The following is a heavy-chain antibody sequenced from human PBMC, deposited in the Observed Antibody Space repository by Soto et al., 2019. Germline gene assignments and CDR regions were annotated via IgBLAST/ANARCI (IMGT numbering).Heavy chain of an antibody. D-gene: IGHD2-8*01. Sequence: PSDTLALTCTVSGCSISSGDYYWSWIRQPPGKGLEWIGYIYYSGSTYYNPSLKSRVTISVDTSKNQFSLKLSSVTAADTAVYYCARGNGGLMVYAIVWFDPWGQGTLVTVSS. V-gene: IGHV4-30-4*02. CDR2: IYYSGST. CDR1: GCSISSGDYY. J-gene: IGHJ5*02. CDR3: ARGNGGLMVYAIVWFDP.